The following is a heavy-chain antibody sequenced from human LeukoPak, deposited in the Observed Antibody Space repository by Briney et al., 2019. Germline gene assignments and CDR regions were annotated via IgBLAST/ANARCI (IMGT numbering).Heavy chain of an antibody. Sequence: ASVKVSCKASGGTFSSYAISWVRQAPGQGLEWMGGITPIFGTANYAQKFQGRITITADKSTSTAYMELSSLRSEDTAVYYCARESIAVAGTFDYWGQGTLVTVSS. CDR1: GGTFSSYA. D-gene: IGHD6-19*01. V-gene: IGHV1-69*06. CDR3: ARESIAVAGTFDY. CDR2: ITPIFGTA. J-gene: IGHJ4*02.